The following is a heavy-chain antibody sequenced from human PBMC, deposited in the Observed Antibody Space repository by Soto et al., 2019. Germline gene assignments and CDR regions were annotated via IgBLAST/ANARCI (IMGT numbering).Heavy chain of an antibody. CDR2: INHSGST. CDR3: ARGDGYSSSSNPYYFDY. Sequence: QVQLQQWGAGLLKPSETLSLTCAVYGGSFSGYYWSWIRQPPGKGLEWIGEINHSGSTNYNPSLKSRVTISVDTSKNQFSLKLSSVTAADTAVYYCARGDGYSSSSNPYYFDYWGQGTLVTVSS. CDR1: GGSFSGYY. J-gene: IGHJ4*02. V-gene: IGHV4-34*01. D-gene: IGHD6-6*01.